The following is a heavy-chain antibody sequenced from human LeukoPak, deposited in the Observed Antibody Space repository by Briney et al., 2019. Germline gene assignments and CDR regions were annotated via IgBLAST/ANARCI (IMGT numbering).Heavy chain of an antibody. CDR3: ARVEGYDYVWGSYRYPDDY. CDR2: ISSSGSTI. Sequence: GGSLRLSCAASGFTFSDYYMSWIRQAPGKGLEWVSYISSSGSTIYYADSVKGRFTISRDNAKNSLYLQMNSLRAEDTAVYYCARVEGYDYVWGSYRYPDDYWGQGTLVTVSS. V-gene: IGHV3-11*04. J-gene: IGHJ4*02. D-gene: IGHD3-16*02. CDR1: GFTFSDYY.